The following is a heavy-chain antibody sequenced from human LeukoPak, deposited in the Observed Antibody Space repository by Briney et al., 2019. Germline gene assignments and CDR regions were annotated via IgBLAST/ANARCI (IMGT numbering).Heavy chain of an antibody. CDR1: GFTFSSYS. D-gene: IGHD1-1*01. CDR3: ARDRTTGDAFDI. J-gene: IGHJ3*02. CDR2: ISSSSSYI. V-gene: IGHV3-21*01. Sequence: GGSLRLSCAASGFTFSSYSMNWVRQAPGKGLEWVSSISSSSSYIYYADSVKGRFTISRDNAKNSLCLQMNSLRAEDTAVYYCARDRTTGDAFDIWGQGTMVTVSS.